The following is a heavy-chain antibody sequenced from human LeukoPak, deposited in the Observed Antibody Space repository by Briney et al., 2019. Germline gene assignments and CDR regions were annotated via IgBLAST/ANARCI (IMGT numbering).Heavy chain of an antibody. CDR3: AKDEMAFGAFDI. D-gene: IGHD5-24*01. CDR1: GFTFSSYG. J-gene: IGHJ3*02. Sequence: GGSLRLSCAASGFTFSSYGMHWVRQAPGKGLEWVAVIWYGGSNKYYADSVKGRFTISRDNSKNTLYLQMNSLRAEDTAVYYCAKDEMAFGAFDIWGQGTMVTVSS. V-gene: IGHV3-30*02. CDR2: IWYGGSNK.